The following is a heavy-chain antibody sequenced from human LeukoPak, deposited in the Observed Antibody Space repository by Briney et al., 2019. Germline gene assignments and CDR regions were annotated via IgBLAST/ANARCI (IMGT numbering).Heavy chain of an antibody. CDR1: GFIFSNYW. V-gene: IGHV3-7*02. CDR2: IHPDGSGK. J-gene: IGHJ4*02. CDR3: ASQASARFDY. Sequence: GGSLRLSCAASGFIFSNYWMAWVRQAPGKGLEWVAMIHPDGSGKFYVDSVRGRFTLSRGNAKNSLFLQMNSLRVEDTAVYYCASQASARFDYWGQGTLVTVSS. D-gene: IGHD6-25*01.